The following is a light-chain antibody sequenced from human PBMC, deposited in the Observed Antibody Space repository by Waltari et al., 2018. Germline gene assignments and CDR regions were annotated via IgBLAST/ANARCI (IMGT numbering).Light chain of an antibody. Sequence: QSALTQPASVSGSPGQSITISCTGISSDVGSYDLVSWYQKHPGKAPKLMMDEVSKRPSGVSSRFSASKSGNTASPTISGLQAEDEADYYCCSDAGTSTYVFGTGTKVTVL. CDR1: SSDVGSYDL. J-gene: IGLJ1*01. V-gene: IGLV2-23*02. CDR2: EVS. CDR3: CSDAGTSTYV.